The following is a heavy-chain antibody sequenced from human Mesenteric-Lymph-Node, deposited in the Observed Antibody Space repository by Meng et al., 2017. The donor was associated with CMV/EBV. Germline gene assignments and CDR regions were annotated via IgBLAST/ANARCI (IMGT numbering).Heavy chain of an antibody. J-gene: IGHJ6*02. D-gene: IGHD2-21*01. CDR3: ARDLMARMAYCGGDCYGYYYFGLDV. CDR2: IKQDGSEK. CDR1: AFTVSSHY. V-gene: IGHV3-7*01. Sequence: GESLKISCAASAFTVSSHYMSWVRQAPGKGLEWVATIKQDGSEKYYVDSVRGRFTISRDNAKNSLYLEMNSLRPEDTAVYYCARDLMARMAYCGGDCYGYYYFGLDVWGQGTTVTVSS.